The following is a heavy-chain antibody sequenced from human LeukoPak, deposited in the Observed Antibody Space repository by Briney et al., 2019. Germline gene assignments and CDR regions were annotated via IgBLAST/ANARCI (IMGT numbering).Heavy chain of an antibody. V-gene: IGHV3-21*01. CDR3: APERRSRFYYYYIDF. Sequence: GGSLRLSCAVSGFSFSTYTFNWGRQSPGKGLEWVSSIGSGTSYTYYADSVKGRFTISRDDAKNSLYLQMDSLRAEDTGVYYCAPERRSRFYYYYIDFWGKGTTFTVSS. D-gene: IGHD3-3*01. CDR1: GFSFSTYT. CDR2: IGSGTSYT. J-gene: IGHJ6*03.